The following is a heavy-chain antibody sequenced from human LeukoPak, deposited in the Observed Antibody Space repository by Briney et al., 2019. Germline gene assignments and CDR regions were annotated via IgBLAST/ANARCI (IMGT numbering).Heavy chain of an antibody. CDR2: ISGDGGST. D-gene: IGHD3-16*01. V-gene: IGHV3-43*02. J-gene: IGHJ4*02. CDR3: AKEAGGGSDY. Sequence: QPGGSLRLSCAASGFTFDDYAMHWVRHAPGKGLEWVSLISGDGGSTYYADSVKVRFTISRDNSKSSLYLQMNSLRTEDTALYYRAKEAGGGSDYWGQGTLVTVSS. CDR1: GFTFDDYA.